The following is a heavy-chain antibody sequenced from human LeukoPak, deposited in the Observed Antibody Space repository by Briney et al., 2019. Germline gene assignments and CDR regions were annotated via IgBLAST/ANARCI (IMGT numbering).Heavy chain of an antibody. J-gene: IGHJ2*01. CDR2: IYHSGST. CDR3: ARLLKLEPRYFDL. V-gene: IGHV4-30-2*01. CDR1: GGSISSGGYY. Sequence: SETLSLTCTVSGGSISSGGYYWSWIRQPPGKGLEWIGYIYHSGSTYYNPSLKSRVTISVDRSKNQFSLKLSSVTAADTAVYYCARLLKLEPRYFDLWGRGTLVTVSS. D-gene: IGHD1-1*01.